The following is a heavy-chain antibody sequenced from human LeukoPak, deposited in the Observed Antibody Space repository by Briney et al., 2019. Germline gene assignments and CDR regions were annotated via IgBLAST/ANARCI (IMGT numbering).Heavy chain of an antibody. V-gene: IGHV4-34*01. D-gene: IGHD1-26*01. Sequence: SETLSLTCAVYGESLSKYYWTWVRQSPGKGLEWVGEINHRGSTNLNPSLKSRVTLSVDTSKHQFSLKLTSMTAADAAVYYCASSVGSTDYWGQGTLVTVSS. J-gene: IGHJ4*02. CDR3: ASSVGSTDY. CDR1: GESLSKYY. CDR2: INHRGST.